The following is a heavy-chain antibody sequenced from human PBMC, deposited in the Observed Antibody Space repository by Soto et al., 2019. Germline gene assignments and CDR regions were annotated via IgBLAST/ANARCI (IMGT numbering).Heavy chain of an antibody. Sequence: ASVKVSCKASGYTFTSYGISLVRQAPGQGLEWMGWISAYNGNTNYAQKLQGRVTMTTDTSTSTAYMELRSLRSDDTAVYYCGRAAAAHNWFDPWGQGTLVTVSS. D-gene: IGHD6-13*01. CDR3: GRAAAAHNWFDP. V-gene: IGHV1-18*01. CDR1: GYTFTSYG. J-gene: IGHJ5*02. CDR2: ISAYNGNT.